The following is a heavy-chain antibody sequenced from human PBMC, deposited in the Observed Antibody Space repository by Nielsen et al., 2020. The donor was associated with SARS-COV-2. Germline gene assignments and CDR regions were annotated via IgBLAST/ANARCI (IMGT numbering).Heavy chain of an antibody. CDR2: INHSGST. Sequence: SETLSLTCAVYGGSFSGYYWSWIRQPPGKGLEWIGEINHSGSTNYNPSLKSRVTISVDTSKNQFSLKLSSVTAADTAVYYCARESPGDGWFDPWGQGTLVTVSS. V-gene: IGHV4-34*01. J-gene: IGHJ5*02. CDR3: ARESPGDGWFDP. CDR1: GGSFSGYY. D-gene: IGHD3-16*01.